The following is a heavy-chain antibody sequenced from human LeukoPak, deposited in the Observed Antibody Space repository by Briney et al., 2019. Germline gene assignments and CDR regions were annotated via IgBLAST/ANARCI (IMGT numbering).Heavy chain of an antibody. V-gene: IGHV1-69*05. J-gene: IGHJ4*02. D-gene: IGHD2-21*02. CDR2: IIPIFGTA. CDR3: ASSHCGGDCYWVY. Sequence: GASVKLSCTASGGTFTSYAISWVRQAPGQGLEWRGGIIPIFGTANYAQKFQGRVTITTDESTSTAYMELSSLRSEDTAVYYCASSHCGGDCYWVYWGQGTLVTVSS. CDR1: GGTFTSYA.